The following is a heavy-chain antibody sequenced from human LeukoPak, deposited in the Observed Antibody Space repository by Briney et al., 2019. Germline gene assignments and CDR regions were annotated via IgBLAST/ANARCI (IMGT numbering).Heavy chain of an antibody. V-gene: IGHV3-23*01. J-gene: IGHJ4*02. D-gene: IGHD1-26*01. Sequence: GGSLRLSCAASGFTFSSYAMSWVRQAPGTGLEWVSGISGSGRSTYYADSVKGRFTISRDNAKNSLYLQMNSLRAEDTAVYYCAREGGEWELLRTFDYWGQGTLVTVSS. CDR3: AREGGEWELLRTFDY. CDR2: ISGSGRST. CDR1: GFTFSSYA.